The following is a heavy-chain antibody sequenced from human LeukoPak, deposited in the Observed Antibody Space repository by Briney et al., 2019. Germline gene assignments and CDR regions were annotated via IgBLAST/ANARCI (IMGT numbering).Heavy chain of an antibody. J-gene: IGHJ4*02. V-gene: IGHV3-20*01. D-gene: IGHD3-22*01. CDR2: IRGDAGST. Sequence: GGSLRLSCAASGFTFDAFGMTWVRQAPGKGLEWVSAIRGDAGSTGYVDSVKGRFTISRDNSKNMLYLQMNSLRAEDTAVYHCASFRGGDSSGYYEYWGQGTLVTVSS. CDR3: ASFRGGDSSGYYEY. CDR1: GFTFDAFG.